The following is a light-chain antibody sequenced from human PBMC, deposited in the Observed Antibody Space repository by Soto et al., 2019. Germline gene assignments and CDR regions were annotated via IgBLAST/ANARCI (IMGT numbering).Light chain of an antibody. V-gene: IGKV1-39*01. J-gene: IGKJ1*01. CDR1: QGISTY. CDR3: QHNTTWK. CDR2: AAS. Sequence: DMQMTQSPSSLSASVGDRVTITCRASQGISTYLNWYQQKPGKAPKLLIYAASSLQSGVPSRFSGSGSATDFTLTISSLQPEDFATYSCQHNTTWKFGQGTKVDIK.